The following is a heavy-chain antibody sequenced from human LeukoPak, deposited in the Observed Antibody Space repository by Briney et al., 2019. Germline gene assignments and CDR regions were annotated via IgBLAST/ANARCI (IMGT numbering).Heavy chain of an antibody. J-gene: IGHJ4*02. D-gene: IGHD1-26*01. Sequence: RSGGSLRLSCAASGFTVSSNYMSWVRQAPGKGLEWVSVIYSGGSTYYADSVKGRFTISRDNSKNTLYLQMNSLRGDDTAVYYCAKDVGKWESLHFFDYWGQGTLVTVSS. CDR2: IYSGGST. V-gene: IGHV3-53*01. CDR3: AKDVGKWESLHFFDY. CDR1: GFTVSSNY.